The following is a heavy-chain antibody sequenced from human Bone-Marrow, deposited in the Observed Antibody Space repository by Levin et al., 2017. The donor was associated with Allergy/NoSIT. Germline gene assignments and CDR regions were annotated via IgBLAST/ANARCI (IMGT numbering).Heavy chain of an antibody. CDR2: LYYGGST. CDR1: GASVSSNSYF. J-gene: IGHJ5*02. CDR3: ARVVGIAVSHSGYWFDT. D-gene: IGHD6-19*01. Sequence: SETLSLTCNVSGASVSSNSYFWSWIRQPPGKGLEWIAYLYYGGSTNYNPSLKSRVTISVDTSKNHFSLKLSSVTDENTAVYYCARVVGIAVSHSGYWFDTWGQGILVTVSS. V-gene: IGHV4-61*03.